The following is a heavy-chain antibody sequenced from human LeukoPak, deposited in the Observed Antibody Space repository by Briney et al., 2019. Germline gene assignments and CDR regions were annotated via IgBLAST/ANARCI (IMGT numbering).Heavy chain of an antibody. CDR2: ISSSSSTI. V-gene: IGHV3-48*01. Sequence: GGSLRLSCAASGFTFSSYSMNWVRQAPGKGLEWVSYISSSSSTIYYADSVKGRFTISRDNAKNSLYLQMNSLRAEDTAVYYCARDLGADGSGSYYLQDDYWGQGTLVTVSS. J-gene: IGHJ4*02. CDR1: GFTFSSYS. CDR3: ARDLGADGSGSYYLQDDY. D-gene: IGHD3-10*01.